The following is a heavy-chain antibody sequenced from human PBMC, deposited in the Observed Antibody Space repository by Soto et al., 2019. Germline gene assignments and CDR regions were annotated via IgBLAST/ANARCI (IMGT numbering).Heavy chain of an antibody. J-gene: IGHJ4*02. Sequence: ESLKISCKGSGYSFTSYCISWVRQMPGKGLEWMGRIDPSDSYTNYSPSFQGHVTISADKSISTAYLQWSSLKASDTAMYYCARQWTDSSGYNDYWGQGTLVTVSS. CDR2: IDPSDSYT. CDR1: GYSFTSYC. V-gene: IGHV5-10-1*01. D-gene: IGHD3-22*01. CDR3: ARQWTDSSGYNDY.